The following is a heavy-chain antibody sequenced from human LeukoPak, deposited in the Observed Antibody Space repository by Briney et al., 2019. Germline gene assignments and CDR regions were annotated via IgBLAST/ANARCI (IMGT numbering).Heavy chain of an antibody. J-gene: IGHJ4*02. CDR1: GFTFSSYS. Sequence: PGGSLRLSCAASGFTFSSYSMNWVRQAPGKGLEWVSYISSSSSTIYYADSVKGRFTISRDNAKNSLYLQMNSLRAEDTAVYYCARGRVEAMYYFDYWGQGTLVTVSS. CDR2: ISSSSSTI. CDR3: ARGRVEAMYYFDY. D-gene: IGHD1-26*01. V-gene: IGHV3-48*01.